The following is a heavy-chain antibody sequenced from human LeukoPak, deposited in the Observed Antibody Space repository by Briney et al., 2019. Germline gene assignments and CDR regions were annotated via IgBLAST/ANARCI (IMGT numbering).Heavy chain of an antibody. CDR1: GFNFINFP. Sequence: PGGSLRLSCAASGFNFINFPMTWFRQAPGKGLEWVAFVQNDGSKKFYADSVKGRFTISRDNSKNTLYLQVNSLRAEDTAVYYCAKKGIAVAGHFDYWGQGTLVTVSS. D-gene: IGHD6-19*01. CDR3: AKKGIAVAGHFDY. J-gene: IGHJ4*02. V-gene: IGHV3-30*02. CDR2: VQNDGSKK.